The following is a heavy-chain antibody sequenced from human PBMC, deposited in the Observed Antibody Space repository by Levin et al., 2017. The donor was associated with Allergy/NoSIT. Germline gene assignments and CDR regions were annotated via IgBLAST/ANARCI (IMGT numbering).Heavy chain of an antibody. CDR1: GFIFRDSY. V-gene: IGHV3-11*01. CDR2: INSYGSQI. J-gene: IGHJ4*02. D-gene: IGHD6-13*01. Sequence: GGSLRLSCAASGFIFRDSYMSWIRQAPGKGLEWVSHINSYGSQIYVAASVMGLFAISRANATNSLYLQMTSLRVEDTAVYYCARGGALAGNDYWGQGTLVTVSS. CDR3: ARGGALAGNDY.